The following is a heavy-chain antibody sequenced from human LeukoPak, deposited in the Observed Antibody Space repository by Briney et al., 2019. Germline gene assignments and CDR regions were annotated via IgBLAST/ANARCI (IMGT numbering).Heavy chain of an antibody. CDR3: ARARPWDSSRSYYFGMDV. J-gene: IGHJ6*02. V-gene: IGHV3-23*01. D-gene: IGHD3-22*01. Sequence: PGESLRLSCTASAFAFSSYAIRWVRQAPGTGLEWVSSIPGSGGATYYADSVRGRFSISRDSSKNTVYLQMNSLRDEDTAVYYCARARPWDSSRSYYFGMDVWGHGTTVTVSS. CDR1: AFAFSSYA. CDR2: IPGSGGAT.